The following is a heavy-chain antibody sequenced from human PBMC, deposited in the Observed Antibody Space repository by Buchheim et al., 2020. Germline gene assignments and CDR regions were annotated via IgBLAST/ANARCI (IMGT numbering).Heavy chain of an antibody. CDR1: GGSIKTYY. CDR2: IYSSGNA. J-gene: IGHJ4*02. Sequence: QVHLQESGPGLVKPSETLSLTCNVSGGSIKTYYWSWIRQAAGKGLELVGRIYSSGNANYRPSLRSRVTMSVDTSSNQVFLRLTSVTAADTAVYFCAREVKTAIPDYWGQG. CDR3: AREVKTAIPDY. V-gene: IGHV4-4*07. D-gene: IGHD2-21*02.